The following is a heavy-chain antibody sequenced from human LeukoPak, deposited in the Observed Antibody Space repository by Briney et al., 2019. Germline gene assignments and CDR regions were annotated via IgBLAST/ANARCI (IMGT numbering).Heavy chain of an antibody. CDR1: GGTFSSYA. Sequence: SVKVSCKASGGTFSSYAISWVRQAPGQGLEWMGGIIPIFGTANYAQTFQGRVTITADKSTSTAYMELSSLRSEDTAVYYCARDKLGHSSSSRGGFDPWGQGTLVTVSS. J-gene: IGHJ5*02. CDR2: IIPIFGTA. CDR3: ARDKLGHSSSSRGGFDP. V-gene: IGHV1-69*06. D-gene: IGHD6-6*01.